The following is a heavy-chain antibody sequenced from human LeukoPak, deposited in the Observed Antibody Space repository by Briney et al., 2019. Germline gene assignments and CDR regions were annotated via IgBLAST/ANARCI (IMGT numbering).Heavy chain of an antibody. J-gene: IGHJ5*02. V-gene: IGHV3-30-3*01. Sequence: PGGSLRLSCAASGFTFSTYAMHWVRQAPGKGLEWVAVISYDGTNTYYADSVKGRFTISRDNANNSLSLQVNSLRVEDTAVYYCARGYCSGGSCYRAFDAWGQGILVTVSA. CDR1: GFTFSTYA. D-gene: IGHD2-15*01. CDR2: ISYDGTNT. CDR3: ARGYCSGGSCYRAFDA.